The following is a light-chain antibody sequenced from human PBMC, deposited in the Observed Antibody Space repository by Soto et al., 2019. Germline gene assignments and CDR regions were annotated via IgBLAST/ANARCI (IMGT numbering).Light chain of an antibody. Sequence: DIQMTQSPSSLSASVGDKVTITCRSSQSIGRYLNWYQQKPGKAPEFLIYGTSSLRSGVPSRFSGSGSGTDFTLTISSLQVEDFATYYCQQSYNTPLTFGGGTKVDIK. J-gene: IGKJ4*01. V-gene: IGKV1-39*01. CDR2: GTS. CDR1: QSIGRY. CDR3: QQSYNTPLT.